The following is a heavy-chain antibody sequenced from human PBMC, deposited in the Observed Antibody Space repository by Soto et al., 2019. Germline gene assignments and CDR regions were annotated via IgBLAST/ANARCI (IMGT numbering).Heavy chain of an antibody. CDR3: GRHGTGTAS. CDR2: IDPSDSYT. CDR1: NITNHG. Sequence: NITNHGSRWIIQMPGKGLEWMGRIDPSDSYTNYSPSFQGHVTISADKSISTAYLQWSSLKVSVTAMYYCGRHGTGTASWVQGTLVTGFS. J-gene: IGHJ5*02. V-gene: IGHV5-10-1*01. D-gene: IGHD2-8*02.